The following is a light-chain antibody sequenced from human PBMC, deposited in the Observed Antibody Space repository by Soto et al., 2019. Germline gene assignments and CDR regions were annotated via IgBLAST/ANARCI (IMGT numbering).Light chain of an antibody. Sequence: NFMLTQPHSVSESPGQTVIISCTRSSGSIASNYVQWYQQRPGSSPTTVIYEDNQRPSGVPDRFSGSIDSSSNSASLTISGLETEDEADYFCQSYDATNQVFGGGTKVNVL. V-gene: IGLV6-57*01. CDR3: QSYDATNQV. CDR2: EDN. J-gene: IGLJ3*02. CDR1: SGSIASNY.